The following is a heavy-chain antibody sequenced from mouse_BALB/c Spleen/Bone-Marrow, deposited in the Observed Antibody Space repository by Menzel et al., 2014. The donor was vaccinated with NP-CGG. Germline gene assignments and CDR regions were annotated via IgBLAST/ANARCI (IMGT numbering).Heavy chain of an antibody. D-gene: IGHD3-1*01. CDR1: GFNIKDTY. CDR2: IDPANGNP. J-gene: IGHJ3*01. Sequence: EVKLMESGAELVKPGASVKLSCTASGFNIKDTYMHWVKQRPEQGLECIGRIDPANGNPKYDPKFQGMATISADTSSNTAYLQLSSLTSEDTAVYYCTRLGLFAYWVQGTLVTVSA. V-gene: IGHV14-3*02. CDR3: TRLGLFAY.